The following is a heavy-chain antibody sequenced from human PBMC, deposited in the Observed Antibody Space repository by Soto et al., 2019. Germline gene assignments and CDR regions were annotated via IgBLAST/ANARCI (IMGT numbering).Heavy chain of an antibody. Sequence: SETLSLTCTVSRGSMNNYYWSWIRQPPGKGLEWIGYIYYSGSTNYNPSLKSRVTISVDTSKNQFSLKLSSVTAADTAVYYCARRYGGSIDYWGQGTLVTVSS. CDR1: RGSMNNYY. D-gene: IGHD2-15*01. CDR3: ARRYGGSIDY. CDR2: IYYSGST. J-gene: IGHJ4*02. V-gene: IGHV4-59*08.